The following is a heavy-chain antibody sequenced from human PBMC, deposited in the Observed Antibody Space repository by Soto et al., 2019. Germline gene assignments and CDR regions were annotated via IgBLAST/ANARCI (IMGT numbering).Heavy chain of an antibody. CDR3: ATLYYDFWSGYPRHNWFDP. J-gene: IGHJ5*02. CDR1: GYTLTELS. V-gene: IGHV1-24*01. CDR2: FDPEDGET. D-gene: IGHD3-3*01. Sequence: ASVKVSCRVSGYTLTELSMHWVRQAPGKGLEWMGGFDPEDGETIYAQKFQGRVTMTEDTSTDTAYMELSSLRSEDTAVYYCATLYYDFWSGYPRHNWFDPWGQGTLVTVSS.